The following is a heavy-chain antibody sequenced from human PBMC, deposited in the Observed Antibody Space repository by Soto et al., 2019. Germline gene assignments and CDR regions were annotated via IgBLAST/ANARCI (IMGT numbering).Heavy chain of an antibody. CDR2: INPSGGST. CDR1: GYTFTSYY. CDR3: ARGSRPEHFDY. V-gene: IGHV1-46*01. Sequence: ASVKVSCKTSGYTFTSYYMHWVRQAPGQGLEWMGIINPSGGSTSYAQKFQGWVTMTRDTSISTAYMELSRLRSDDTAVYYCARGSRPEHFDYWGQGTLVTVSS. D-gene: IGHD6-13*01. J-gene: IGHJ4*02.